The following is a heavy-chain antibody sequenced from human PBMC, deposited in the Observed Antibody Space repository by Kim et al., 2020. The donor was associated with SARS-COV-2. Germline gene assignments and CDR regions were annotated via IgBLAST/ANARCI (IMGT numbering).Heavy chain of an antibody. Sequence: GGSLRLSCAASGFTFSSYEMNWVRQAPGKGLEWVSYISSSGSTIYYADSVKGRFTISRDNAKNSLYLQMNSLRAEDTAVYYCARGGQQLIPEPFDYWGQGTLVTVSS. CDR2: ISSSGSTI. V-gene: IGHV3-48*03. CDR1: GFTFSSYE. J-gene: IGHJ4*02. CDR3: ARGGQQLIPEPFDY. D-gene: IGHD6-13*01.